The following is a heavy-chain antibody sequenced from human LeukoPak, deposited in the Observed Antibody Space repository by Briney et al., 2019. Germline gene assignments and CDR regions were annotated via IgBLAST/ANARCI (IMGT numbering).Heavy chain of an antibody. CDR1: GFTLSSYA. J-gene: IGHJ4*02. D-gene: IGHD3/OR15-3a*01. V-gene: IGHV3-15*01. CDR2: IRSGTDGGTA. CDR3: TAWTDLYDY. Sequence: GGSLRLSCAASGFTLSSYAMSWVRQAPGKGLEWVGRIRSGTDGGTADYAAPVKGRFIIPRDDSRDTLYLQMNSLRIEDTAVYYCTAWTDLYDYWGQGTLVTVSS.